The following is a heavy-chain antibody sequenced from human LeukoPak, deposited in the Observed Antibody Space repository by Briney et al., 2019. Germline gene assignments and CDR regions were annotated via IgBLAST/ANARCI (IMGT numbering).Heavy chain of an antibody. CDR3: ARDFVGWFGELLPGNWFDP. J-gene: IGHJ5*02. Sequence: KPSETLSLTCTVSGGSISSSSYYWGWIRQPAGKGLEWIGRIYTSGSTNYNPSLKSRVTMSVDTSKNQFSLKLSSVTAADTAVYYCARDFVGWFGELLPGNWFDPWGQGTLVTVSS. V-gene: IGHV4-61*02. CDR2: IYTSGST. D-gene: IGHD3-10*01. CDR1: GGSISSSSYY.